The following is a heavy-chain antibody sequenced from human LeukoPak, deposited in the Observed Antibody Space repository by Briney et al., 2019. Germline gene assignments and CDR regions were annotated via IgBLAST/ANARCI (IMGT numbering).Heavy chain of an antibody. D-gene: IGHD5-18*01. CDR1: GFTFSDYS. CDR3: ARSTDSTMVTPSDY. CDR2: ISSSSITI. V-gene: IGHV3-48*01. J-gene: IGHJ4*02. Sequence: GGSLRLSCAASGFTFSDYSMNWVRQAPGTGLEWVSYISSSSITIYYADSVKGRFTITRDNAKNSLYLQMNSLRAEDTAVYYCARSTDSTMVTPSDYWGQGTLVTVSS.